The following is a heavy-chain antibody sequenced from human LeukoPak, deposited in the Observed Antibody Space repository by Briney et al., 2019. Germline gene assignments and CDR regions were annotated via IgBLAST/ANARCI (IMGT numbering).Heavy chain of an antibody. D-gene: IGHD3-10*01. V-gene: IGHV3-23*01. CDR2: ISGSGGST. CDR3: ARDRGVAAETGYYYYYGMDV. J-gene: IGHJ6*02. CDR1: GFTFSSYA. Sequence: QTGGSLRLSCAASGFTFSSYAMSWVRQAPGKGLEWVSAISGSGGSTYYADSVKGRFTISRDNSKNTLYLQMNSLRAEDTAVYYCARDRGVAAETGYYYYYGMDVWGQGTTVTVSS.